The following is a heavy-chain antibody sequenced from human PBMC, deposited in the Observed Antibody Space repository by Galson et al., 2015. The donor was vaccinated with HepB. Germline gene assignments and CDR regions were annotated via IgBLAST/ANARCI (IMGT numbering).Heavy chain of an antibody. V-gene: IGHV3-21*01. Sequence: SLRLSCAASGFTFTSYSMNWVRQAPGKGLEWVSSISRSSSYMYYADSVKGRFTISRDNAKNSLYLQMNSLRAEDTAVYYCARDPLYNWNLPGTSDYWGQGTLVTVSS. CDR3: ARDPLYNWNLPGTSDY. CDR2: ISRSSSYM. CDR1: GFTFTSYS. J-gene: IGHJ4*02. D-gene: IGHD1-7*01.